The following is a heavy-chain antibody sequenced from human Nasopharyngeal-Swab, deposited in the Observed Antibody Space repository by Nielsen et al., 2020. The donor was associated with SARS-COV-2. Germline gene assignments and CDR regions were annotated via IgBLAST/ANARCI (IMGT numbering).Heavy chain of an antibody. CDR2: INHSGST. Sequence: SETLSLTCTVSGGSISSGGYYWSWIRQPPGKGLEWIGEINHSGSTNYNPSLKSRVTISVDTSKNQVSLKLSSVTAADTAVYYCARERGASRDSSGWYSRYYYYGMDVWGQGTTVTVS. J-gene: IGHJ6*02. CDR1: GGSISSGGYY. V-gene: IGHV4-39*07. D-gene: IGHD6-19*01. CDR3: ARERGASRDSSGWYSRYYYYGMDV.